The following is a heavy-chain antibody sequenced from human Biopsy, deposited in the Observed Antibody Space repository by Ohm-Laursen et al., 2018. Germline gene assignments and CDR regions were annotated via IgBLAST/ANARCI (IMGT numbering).Heavy chain of an antibody. CDR3: ARGRRHCSGTCSRWYFDL. CDR1: GYTFTAFS. Sequence: GASVKGSCKPSGYTFTAFSVHWLRQAPGQGLEWMGWINPKSGDTDYPQNFQGRVSMTRDTSISTAYMDLSRLRSDDTAVYYCARGRRHCSGTCSRWYFDLWGRGTLVTVSS. J-gene: IGHJ2*01. D-gene: IGHD2-2*01. V-gene: IGHV1-2*02. CDR2: INPKSGDT.